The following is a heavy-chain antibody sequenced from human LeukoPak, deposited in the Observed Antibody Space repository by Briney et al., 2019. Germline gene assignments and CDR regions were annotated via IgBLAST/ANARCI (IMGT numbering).Heavy chain of an antibody. CDR3: ARDRTSTVASPSDSFDI. V-gene: IGHV1-8*02. CDR2: MNPNSGNT. J-gene: IGHJ3*02. CDR1: GYTFTSYD. D-gene: IGHD4-11*01. Sequence: GASVKVSCKASGYTFTSYDINWVRQATGQGLEWMGWMNPNSGNTGYAQKLQGRVTMTTDTSASTIYMELKSLRSDDTAVYYCARDRTSTVASPSDSFDIWGQGTMVTVSS.